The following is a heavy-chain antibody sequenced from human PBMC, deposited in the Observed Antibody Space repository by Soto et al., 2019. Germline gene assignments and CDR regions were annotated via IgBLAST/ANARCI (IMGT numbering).Heavy chain of an antibody. J-gene: IGHJ6*02. CDR1: GGTFSSYA. D-gene: IGHD5-12*01. CDR3: ARDQDSGYVSTLLSFYIMDV. V-gene: IGHV1-69*12. CDR2: IIPIFGTA. Sequence: QVQLVQSGAEVKKPGSSVKVSCKASGGTFSSYAISWVRQAPGQGLEWMGGIIPIFGTANYAQKFQARVTITADESTSTAYMEQSSLRSEDTAVYYCARDQDSGYVSTLLSFYIMDVWGQGTTVTVSS.